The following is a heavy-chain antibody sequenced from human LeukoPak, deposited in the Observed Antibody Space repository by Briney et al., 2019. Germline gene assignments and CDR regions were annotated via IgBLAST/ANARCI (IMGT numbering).Heavy chain of an antibody. CDR3: AKDQSGVSTVTTFDY. Sequence: GGSLRLSCAASGFTFSSYAMSWVRQAPGKWLEWVSAISGSGGSTYYADSVKGRFTISRDNSKNTLYLQMNSLRAEDTAVYYCAKDQSGVSTVTTFDYWGQGTLVTVSS. CDR1: GFTFSSYA. J-gene: IGHJ4*02. V-gene: IGHV3-23*01. D-gene: IGHD4-17*01. CDR2: ISGSGGST.